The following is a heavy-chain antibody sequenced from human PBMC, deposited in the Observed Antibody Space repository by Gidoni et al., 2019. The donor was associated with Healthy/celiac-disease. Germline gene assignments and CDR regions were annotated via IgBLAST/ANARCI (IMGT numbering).Heavy chain of an antibody. CDR1: GFPFSRYA. D-gene: IGHD3-3*01. CDR2: ISGSGGST. V-gene: IGHV3-23*01. CDR3: AKAAEPNYDFWSGYYFNWFDP. J-gene: IGHJ5*02. Sequence: EVQLLESGGGLVQPGGSLRLPCAASGFPFSRYALLWVRQAPGKGLEWVSAISGSGGSTYYADSVKGRFTISRDNSKNTLYLQMNSLRAEDTAVYYCAKAAEPNYDFWSGYYFNWFDPWGQGTLVTVSS.